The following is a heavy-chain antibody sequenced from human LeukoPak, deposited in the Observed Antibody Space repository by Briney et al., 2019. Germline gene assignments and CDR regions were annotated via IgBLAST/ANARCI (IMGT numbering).Heavy chain of an antibody. D-gene: IGHD3-16*01. CDR2: IKEDGSEK. CDR3: ARGGGLDV. CDR1: GFTLSSSW. V-gene: IGHV3-7*03. Sequence: PGGSLRLSCAASGFTLSSSWMSWVRQAPGKRLEWVANIKEDGSEKYYVDSVKGRFTISRDNAKNSLYLQMSNLRAEDTAVYFCARGGGLDVWGQGATVTVSS. J-gene: IGHJ6*02.